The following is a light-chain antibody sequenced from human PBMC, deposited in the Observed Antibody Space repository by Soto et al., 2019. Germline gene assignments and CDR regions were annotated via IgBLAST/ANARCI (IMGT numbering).Light chain of an antibody. J-gene: IGKJ3*01. CDR3: QQSYSTPFT. Sequence: DIQMTQSPSSLSASVGDSVTITCRASQSISNYLNWYQQKPGKAPKLLVYAASSLQSGVPSRFSGSGPGTDFTLPISSLQPQDFATYYCQQSYSTPFTFGPGTKVDIK. V-gene: IGKV1-39*01. CDR2: AAS. CDR1: QSISNY.